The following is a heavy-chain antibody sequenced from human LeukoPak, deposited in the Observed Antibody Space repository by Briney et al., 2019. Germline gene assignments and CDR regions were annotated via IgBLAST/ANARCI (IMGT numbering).Heavy chain of an antibody. D-gene: IGHD3-22*01. CDR3: ASDYFDSSGLGYYYYYMDV. CDR1: GYTFTDSY. V-gene: IGHV1-2*02. Sequence: AASVKVSCKASGYTFTDSYIHWVRQAPGQGLEWMSWINPKSGDTKYAEKFQGGVTVTRDTSITTAYMELSRLRSDDTAVYYCASDYFDSSGLGYYYYYMDVWGKGTTVTVSS. CDR2: INPKSGDT. J-gene: IGHJ6*03.